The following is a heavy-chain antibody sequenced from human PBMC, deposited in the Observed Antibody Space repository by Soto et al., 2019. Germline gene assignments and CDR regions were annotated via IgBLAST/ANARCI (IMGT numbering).Heavy chain of an antibody. CDR3: ARDGRGEAYDILTGTGRGYFDY. CDR2: INPSGGST. Sequence: SSVKVSCKASGYTFTSYYMHWVRQAPGQGLEWMGIINPSGGSTSYAQKFQGRVTMTRDTSTSTVYMELSSLRSEDTAVYYCARDGRGEAYDILTGTGRGYFDYWGQGTLVTVSS. D-gene: IGHD3-9*01. V-gene: IGHV1-46*03. CDR1: GYTFTSYY. J-gene: IGHJ4*02.